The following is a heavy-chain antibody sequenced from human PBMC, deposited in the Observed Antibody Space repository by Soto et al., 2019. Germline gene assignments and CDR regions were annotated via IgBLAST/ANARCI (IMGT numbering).Heavy chain of an antibody. V-gene: IGHV4-39*01. J-gene: IGHJ4*02. CDR1: GVSISDTSYY. CDR3: ARQGSY. Sequence: QLQLQESGPGLVKPSETLSLTCNVSGVSISDTSYYWGWIRQPPGKGLEWIGTIYFNGNTFYNPSLKSRLTISVDTSKNQFSLRLTSVTAADTAGYYCARQGSYWGQGTLVAVSS. CDR2: IYFNGNT.